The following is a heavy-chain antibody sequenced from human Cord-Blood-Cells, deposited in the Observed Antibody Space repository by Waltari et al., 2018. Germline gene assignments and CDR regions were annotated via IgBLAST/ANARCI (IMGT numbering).Heavy chain of an antibody. CDR1: GYTFTSYA. Sequence: QVQLVQSGAEVKKPGASVKVSCKASGYTFTSYAMHWVRQAPGQRLEWMGWINACNGNTKYSQKFQGRVTITRDTSASTAYMELSSLRSEDTAVYYCAREGSSLDAFDIWGQGTMVTVSS. D-gene: IGHD6-6*01. V-gene: IGHV1-3*01. CDR3: AREGSSLDAFDI. J-gene: IGHJ3*02. CDR2: INACNGNT.